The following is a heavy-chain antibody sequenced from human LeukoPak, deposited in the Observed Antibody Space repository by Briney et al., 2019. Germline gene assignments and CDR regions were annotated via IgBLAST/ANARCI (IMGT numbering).Heavy chain of an antibody. CDR3: ASENIHPSWQAGQYYFDY. V-gene: IGHV3-23*01. CDR2: ISGSGGST. J-gene: IGHJ4*02. D-gene: IGHD2/OR15-2a*01. Sequence: HSGGSLRLSCAASGFTFSSYAMSWVRQAPGKGLEWVSAISGSGGSTYYADSVKGRFTISRDISKNTLYLQMNSLRAEDTAVYYCASENIHPSWQAGQYYFDYWGQGTLVTVSS. CDR1: GFTFSSYA.